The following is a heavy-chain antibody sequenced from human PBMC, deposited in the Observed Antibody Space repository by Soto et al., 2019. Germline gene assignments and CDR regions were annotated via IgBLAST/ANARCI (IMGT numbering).Heavy chain of an antibody. J-gene: IGHJ6*02. CDR3: ATELIAKYGMDV. CDR2: IYTDDNI. D-gene: IGHD2-21*01. Sequence: EVQLVESGGGLDQPGGSLRLSCAASGFTVSGNYVTWVRQAPGKGLEWVSVIYTDDNIYYADSVTGRFTISRDNSKNTFYLQMNRLRVEDTAVYYCATELIAKYGMDVWGQGTTVTVSS. CDR1: GFTVSGNY. V-gene: IGHV3-53*01.